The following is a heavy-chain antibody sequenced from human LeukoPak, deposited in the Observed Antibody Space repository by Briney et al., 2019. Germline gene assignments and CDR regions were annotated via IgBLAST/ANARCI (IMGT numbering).Heavy chain of an antibody. CDR2: TTSDGNLK. D-gene: IGHD1-26*01. V-gene: IGHV3-30*04. CDR1: GFTFSNSI. Sequence: GRSLRLACAASGFTFSNSIIHWVRQAPGKGVGWVAVTTSDGNLKIDTDSVRGRFTVSRDKTKTTLYLQMNSLSVDDTAVHYCATDPTLGAPDHFDYWGQGTLVTVSS. J-gene: IGHJ4*02. CDR3: ATDPTLGAPDHFDY.